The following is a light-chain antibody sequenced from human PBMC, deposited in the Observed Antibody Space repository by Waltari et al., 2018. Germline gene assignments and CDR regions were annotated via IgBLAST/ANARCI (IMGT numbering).Light chain of an antibody. CDR2: DAS. Sequence: EIVLTPSPATLSLSPGERAALSCRASQSIGHFLAWYQHKPGQAPRLLIYDASNRATGVPARFSGSGSETDFTLTISSLEPEDFAFYYCQHRSNWYTFGLGTKLEIK. CDR1: QSIGHF. V-gene: IGKV3-11*01. J-gene: IGKJ2*01. CDR3: QHRSNWYT.